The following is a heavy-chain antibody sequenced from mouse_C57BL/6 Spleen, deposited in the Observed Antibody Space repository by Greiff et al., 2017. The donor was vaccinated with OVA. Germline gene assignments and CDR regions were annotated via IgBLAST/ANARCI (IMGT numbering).Heavy chain of an antibody. D-gene: IGHD2-4*01. CDR3: ASYDYGSAY. Sequence: VQLQQPGAELVKPGASVKLSCKASGYTFTSYWMQWVKQRPGQGLEWIGEIDPSDSYTNYNQKFKGKATLTVDTSSSTAYMQLSSLTSEDSAVYYCASYDYGSAYWGQGTLVTVSA. CDR1: GYTFTSYW. V-gene: IGHV1-50*01. CDR2: IDPSDSYT. J-gene: IGHJ3*01.